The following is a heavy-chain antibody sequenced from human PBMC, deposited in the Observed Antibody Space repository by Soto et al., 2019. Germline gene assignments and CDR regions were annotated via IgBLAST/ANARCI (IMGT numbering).Heavy chain of an antibody. D-gene: IGHD6-25*01. V-gene: IGHV1-69*02. CDR2: IIPMFDIA. Sequence: QVQLVQSGVEVKKPGSSVKVSCKAAGGSFSIYTVFWVRQAPGQRLEWMGRIIPMFDIANYAQNFQGRVTFNADKFTDTVYMEMLNLRSDDPAVYYCTLSSGSAEVFDIWGKGTLFPVTS. CDR1: GGSFSIYT. J-gene: IGHJ3*02. CDR3: TLSSGSAEVFDI.